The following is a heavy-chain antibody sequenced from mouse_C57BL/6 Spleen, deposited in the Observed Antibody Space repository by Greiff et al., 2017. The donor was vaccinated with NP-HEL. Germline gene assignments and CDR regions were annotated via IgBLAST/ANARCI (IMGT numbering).Heavy chain of an antibody. V-gene: IGHV1-74*01. CDR1: GYTFTSYW. Sequence: QVQLKQPGAELVKPGASVKVSCKASGYTFTSYWMHWVKQRSGQGLEWIGRIHPSDSDTNYNQKFKGKATLTVDKSSSTAYMQLSSLTSEDSAVYYCAMGTTVVAPMDYWGQGTSVTVSS. D-gene: IGHD1-1*01. CDR2: IHPSDSDT. J-gene: IGHJ4*01. CDR3: AMGTTVVAPMDY.